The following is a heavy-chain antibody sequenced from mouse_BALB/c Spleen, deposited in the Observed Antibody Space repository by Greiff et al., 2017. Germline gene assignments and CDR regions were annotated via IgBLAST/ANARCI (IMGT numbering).Heavy chain of an antibody. CDR2: ISYSGST. CDR1: GYSITSDYA. V-gene: IGHV3-2*02. CDR3: ARRGPYGNYEGEYYFDY. J-gene: IGHJ2*01. Sequence: EVQLQESGPGLVKPSQSLSLTCTVTGYSITSDYAWNWIRQFPGNKLEWMGYISYSGSTSYNPSLKSRISLTRDTSKNQFFLQLKSVTTEDTATYYCARRGPYGNYEGEYYFDYWGQGTTLTVSS. D-gene: IGHD2-1*01.